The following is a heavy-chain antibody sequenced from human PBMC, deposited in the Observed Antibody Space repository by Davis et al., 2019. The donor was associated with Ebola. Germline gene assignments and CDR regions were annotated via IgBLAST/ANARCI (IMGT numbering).Heavy chain of an antibody. V-gene: IGHV1-69*08. J-gene: IGHJ5*02. D-gene: IGHD2-15*01. CDR3: ARAGYCSGGSCYSLLWFDP. CDR1: GGTFSSYT. Sequence: AASVKVSCKASGGTFSSYTISWVRQAPGQGLEWMGRIIPILGTANYAQKFQGRVTITADESTSTAYMELSSLRSEDTAVYYCARAGYCSGGSCYSLLWFDPWGQGTLVTVSS. CDR2: IIPILGTA.